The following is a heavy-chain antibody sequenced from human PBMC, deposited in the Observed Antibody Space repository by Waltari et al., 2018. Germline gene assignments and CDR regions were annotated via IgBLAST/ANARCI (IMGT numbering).Heavy chain of an antibody. J-gene: IGHJ4*02. CDR2: TYYSGST. CDR3: ARDGEQQLGPV. D-gene: IGHD6-13*01. CDR1: GGSISSYS. Sequence: QVQLQESGPGLVKPSETLSLTCTVSGGSISSYSWSWIRQPPGKGLEWIGYTYYSGSTNYNPSLKSRVTISVDTSKNQFSLKLSSVTAADTAVYYCARDGEQQLGPVWGQGTLVTVSS. V-gene: IGHV4-59*01.